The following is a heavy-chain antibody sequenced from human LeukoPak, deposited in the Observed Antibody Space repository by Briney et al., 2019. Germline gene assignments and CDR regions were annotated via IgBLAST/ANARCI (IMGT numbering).Heavy chain of an antibody. CDR1: GGSISSYY. Sequence: SETLSLTCTVSGGSISSYYWSWIRQPPGKGLEWIGYIYYSGSTNYNPSLKSRVTISVDTSKNQLSLKLSSVTAADTAVYYCARLYDSSGYWDYYGMDVWGQGTTVTVSS. V-gene: IGHV4-59*08. D-gene: IGHD3-22*01. CDR3: ARLYDSSGYWDYYGMDV. J-gene: IGHJ6*02. CDR2: IYYSGST.